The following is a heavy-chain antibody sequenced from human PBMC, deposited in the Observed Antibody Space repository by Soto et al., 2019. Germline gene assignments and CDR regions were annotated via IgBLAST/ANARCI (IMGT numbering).Heavy chain of an antibody. CDR1: GGSISSGGYY. V-gene: IGHV4-31*03. CDR3: ARSIVVVTALDY. J-gene: IGHJ4*02. CDR2: IYYSGST. Sequence: SETLCLTCTVSGGSISSGGYYWSWIRQHPGKGLEWIGYIYYSGSTYYNPSLKSRVIISVDTSKNQLSLKLSSVTAADTAVYYCARSIVVVTALDYWGQGTLVTVSS. D-gene: IGHD2-21*02.